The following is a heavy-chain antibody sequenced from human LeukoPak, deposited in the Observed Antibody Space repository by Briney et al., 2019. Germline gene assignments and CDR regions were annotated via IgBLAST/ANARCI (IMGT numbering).Heavy chain of an antibody. V-gene: IGHV1-46*01. CDR2: INPSGGST. Sequence: RASVKVSCKASGYTFTSYYMHWVRQAPGQGLEWMGIINPSGGSTSYAQKFQGRVTMTRDMSTSTVYMELSSLRSDDTAVYYCARGSTIWFGELSPPDYFDYWGQGTLVTVSS. CDR3: ARGSTIWFGELSPPDYFDY. J-gene: IGHJ4*02. CDR1: GYTFTSYY. D-gene: IGHD3-10*01.